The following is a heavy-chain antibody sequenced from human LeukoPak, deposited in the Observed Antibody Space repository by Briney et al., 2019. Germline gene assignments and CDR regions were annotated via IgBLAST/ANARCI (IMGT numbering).Heavy chain of an antibody. J-gene: IGHJ4*02. CDR1: GGSISSGGYY. CDR3: ARGSGYGDSKGLGIFDY. D-gene: IGHD4-17*01. Sequence: PSETLSLTCTVSGGSISSGGYYWSWIRQHPGKGLEWIGYIYYSGSTYYNPSLKSRVTISVDTSKNQFSLKLSSVTAADTAVYYCARGSGYGDSKGLGIFDYWGQGTLVTVSS. CDR2: IYYSGST. V-gene: IGHV4-31*03.